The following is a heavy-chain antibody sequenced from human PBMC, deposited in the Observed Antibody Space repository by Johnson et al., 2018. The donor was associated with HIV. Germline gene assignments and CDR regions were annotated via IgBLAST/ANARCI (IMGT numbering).Heavy chain of an antibody. CDR1: GFTFSNYG. CDR2: IRYDESDK. Sequence: QVQLVESGGGLVQRGGSLRLSCAASGFTFSNYGMHWVRQAPGKGLEWVAFIRYDESDKYYADSVKGRFTMSRDNSKNTVYLQMNSLRVEDTAVYYCTKDGQPYYNFWSASPDVFDIWGQGTMVSVSS. J-gene: IGHJ3*02. V-gene: IGHV3-30*02. CDR3: TKDGQPYYNFWSASPDVFDI. D-gene: IGHD3-3*01.